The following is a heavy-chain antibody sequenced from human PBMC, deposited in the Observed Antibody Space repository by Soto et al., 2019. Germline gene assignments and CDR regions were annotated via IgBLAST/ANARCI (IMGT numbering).Heavy chain of an antibody. CDR3: ARALWVEPELYYYGMDV. V-gene: IGHV4-30-4*01. J-gene: IGHJ6*02. CDR2: IFYSGTT. CDR1: GDSISSADYY. Sequence: SETLSLTCTVSGDSISSADYYWSWIRQTPGKGLEWIGHIFYSGTTYYNPSLKSRLTISVDTSKNHFSLRLTSVTAADTAVYYCARALWVEPELYYYGMDVWGQGTTVTVSS. D-gene: IGHD1-1*01.